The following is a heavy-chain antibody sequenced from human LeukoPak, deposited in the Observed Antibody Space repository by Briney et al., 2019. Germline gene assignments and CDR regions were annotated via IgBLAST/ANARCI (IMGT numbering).Heavy chain of an antibody. V-gene: IGHV4-59*01. Sequence: SETLSLTCTVSGGSISSYYWSWIRQPPGKGLEWIGYIYYSGSTNYNPSLKSRVTISVDTSKNQFSLKLSSVTAADTAVYYCASYVGYCSSTSCPGHYYYYYMDVWGKGTTVTVSS. D-gene: IGHD2-2*01. J-gene: IGHJ6*03. CDR3: ASYVGYCSSTSCPGHYYYYYMDV. CDR2: IYYSGST. CDR1: GGSISSYY.